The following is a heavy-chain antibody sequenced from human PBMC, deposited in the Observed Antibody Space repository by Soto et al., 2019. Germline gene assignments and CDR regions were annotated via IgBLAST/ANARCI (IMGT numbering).Heavy chain of an antibody. CDR2: VYYTGST. Sequence: SETLSLTCTVPGASIKSTDYYWSWIRQAPGKGLEWIGYVYYTGSTYYNPSLMSRLTISVDTSKNQFSLKLTSVTAAETAVYYCVRTAREGAVAPHWFDRWGQGTQVTVSS. V-gene: IGHV4-30-4*01. D-gene: IGHD2-21*02. J-gene: IGHJ5*02. CDR1: GASIKSTDYY. CDR3: VRTAREGAVAPHWFDR.